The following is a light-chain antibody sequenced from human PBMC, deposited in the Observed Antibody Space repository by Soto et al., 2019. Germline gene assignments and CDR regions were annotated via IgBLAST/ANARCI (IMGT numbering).Light chain of an antibody. V-gene: IGKV1-39*01. J-gene: IGKJ4*01. CDR2: AAS. CDR1: QSFSNY. CDR3: QQSYRPPLT. Sequence: DIQMTQSPSSLFTSVGDRVNITCRASQSFSNYLNWYQQKPGKAPRLLMYAASSLQSGVPSRCSGSGSGKEFILTISSLQPEDFATYYVQQSYRPPLTFGGGTKVGVK.